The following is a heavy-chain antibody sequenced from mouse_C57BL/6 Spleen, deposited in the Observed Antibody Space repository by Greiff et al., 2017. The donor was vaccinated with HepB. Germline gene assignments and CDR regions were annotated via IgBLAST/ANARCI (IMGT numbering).Heavy chain of an antibody. CDR3: TVYYYGSSWGFAY. D-gene: IGHD1-1*01. Sequence: EVKLEESGGGLVQPGGSMKLSCVASGFTFSNYWMNWVRQSPEKGLEWVAQIRLKSDNYATHYAESVKGRFTISRDDSKSSVYLQMNNLRAEDTGIYYCTVYYYGSSWGFAYWGQGTLVTVSA. CDR2: IRLKSDNYAT. J-gene: IGHJ3*01. CDR1: GFTFSNYW. V-gene: IGHV6-3*01.